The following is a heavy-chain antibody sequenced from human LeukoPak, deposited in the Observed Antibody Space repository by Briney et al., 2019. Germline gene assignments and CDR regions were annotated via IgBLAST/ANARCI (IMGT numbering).Heavy chain of an antibody. J-gene: IGHJ6*02. V-gene: IGHV4-4*07. Sequence: SETLSLTCAVSGGSISSYYWSWIRRPAGKGLEWIGRIYTSGSTNYNPSLKSRVTMSVDTSKNQFSLKLSSVTAADMAVYYCARDGEQLGPLPLSHYYYGMDVWGQGTTVTVSS. CDR3: ARDGEQLGPLPLSHYYYGMDV. CDR1: GGSISSYY. CDR2: IYTSGST. D-gene: IGHD6-6*01.